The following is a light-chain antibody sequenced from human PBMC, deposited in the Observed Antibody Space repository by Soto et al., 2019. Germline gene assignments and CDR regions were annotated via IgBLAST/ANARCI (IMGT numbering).Light chain of an antibody. J-gene: IGLJ1*01. CDR2: HVS. CDR3: LSFTTTNTYV. CDR1: TSDVGNNNY. Sequence: QSALTQPASVSGSPGQSITISCTGTTSDVGNNNYISWYQQHPGKAPKLMIHHVSDRPSGVSNRFSGSKSGTTASLTISGLQAGDEADYYCLSFTTTNTYVFGPGTKLTVL. V-gene: IGLV2-14*01.